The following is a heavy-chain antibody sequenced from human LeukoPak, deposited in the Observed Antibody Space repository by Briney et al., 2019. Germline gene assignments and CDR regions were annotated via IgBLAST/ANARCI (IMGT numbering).Heavy chain of an antibody. V-gene: IGHV3-53*01. Sequence: GGSLRLSCAASGFSVSSNYMSWVRQAPGKGLEWVSIIYAGGPTYYADSVKGRFTISRDNSKNMLYLQMNSLRTEDTAVYYCTRDQGGPLDYWGQGTLVTVSS. J-gene: IGHJ4*02. CDR2: IYAGGPT. D-gene: IGHD3-16*01. CDR1: GFSVSSNY. CDR3: TRDQGGPLDY.